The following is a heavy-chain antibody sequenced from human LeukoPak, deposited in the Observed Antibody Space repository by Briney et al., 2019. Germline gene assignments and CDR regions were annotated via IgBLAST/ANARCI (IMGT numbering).Heavy chain of an antibody. CDR3: ARGIPYSSGWTDYYYYYGMDV. J-gene: IGHJ6*02. Sequence: PGGSLRLSCAASGFTFSDHYMDWVRQAPGKGLEWVGRTRNKANSYTTEYAASVKGRFTISRDDSKNSLYLQMNSLKTEDTAVYYCARGIPYSSGWTDYYYYYGMDVWGQGTTVTVSS. D-gene: IGHD6-19*01. V-gene: IGHV3-72*01. CDR1: GFTFSDHY. CDR2: TRNKANSYTT.